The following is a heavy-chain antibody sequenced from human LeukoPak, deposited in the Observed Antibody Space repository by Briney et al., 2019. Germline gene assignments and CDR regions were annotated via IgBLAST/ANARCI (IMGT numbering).Heavy chain of an antibody. CDR2: ISAYNGNT. D-gene: IGHD6-19*01. J-gene: IGHJ4*02. V-gene: IGHV1-18*04. CDR3: ARDAVAGGIFDY. Sequence: ASVKVSCKASGYTFTGYYMHWVRQAPGQGLEWMGWISAYNGNTNYAQKLQGRVTMTTDTSTSTAYMELRSLRSDDTAVYYCARDAVAGGIFDYWGQGTLVTVSS. CDR1: GYTFTGYY.